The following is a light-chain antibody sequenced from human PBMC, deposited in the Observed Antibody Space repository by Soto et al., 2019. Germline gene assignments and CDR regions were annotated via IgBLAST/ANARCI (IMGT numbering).Light chain of an antibody. CDR3: QQYGSSSLT. J-gene: IGKJ4*01. CDR2: GAS. Sequence: EIVLTQSPGTLSLSPGERATLSCRASQSVSSSYLAWYQQKPGQDPRLLIYGASSRATGIPDRFSGSGSGTDLTLTISRLEPEDFAVYYCQQYGSSSLTFGGGTKVEIK. V-gene: IGKV3-20*01. CDR1: QSVSSSY.